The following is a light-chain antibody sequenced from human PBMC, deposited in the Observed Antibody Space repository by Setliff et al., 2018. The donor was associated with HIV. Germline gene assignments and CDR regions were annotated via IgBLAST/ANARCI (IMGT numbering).Light chain of an antibody. V-gene: IGLV2-11*01. Sequence: QSVLTQPRSVSGSPGQSVTISCTGSSSDVGAYNYVSWYQQHPGKAPKLMIYDVTKRPSGVPDRFSGSKSGNTAPLTISGLQAEDEADYYCCSYAGSYTYIFGTGTKVTVL. J-gene: IGLJ1*01. CDR2: DVT. CDR1: SSDVGAYNY. CDR3: CSYAGSYTYI.